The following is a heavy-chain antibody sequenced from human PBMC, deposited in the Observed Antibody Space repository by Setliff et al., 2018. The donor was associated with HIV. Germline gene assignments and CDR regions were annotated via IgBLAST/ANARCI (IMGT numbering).Heavy chain of an antibody. Sequence: PGGSLRLSCAASGFTFSDYYMSWIRQAPGKGLEWVSSISSSSSYIYYADSVRGRFTISRDNAKNSLYLQMNSLKASDTAMYYCVKLGGAGQWTVDYWGQGTLVTVSS. V-gene: IGHV3-11*03. CDR1: GFTFSDYY. D-gene: IGHD6-19*01. CDR2: ISSSSSYI. CDR3: VKLGGAGQWTVDY. J-gene: IGHJ4*02.